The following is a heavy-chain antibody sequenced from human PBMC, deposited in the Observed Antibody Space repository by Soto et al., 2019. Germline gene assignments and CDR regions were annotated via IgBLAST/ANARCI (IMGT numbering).Heavy chain of an antibody. CDR3: AREQRWLRHGYSDY. J-gene: IGHJ4*02. CDR2: IGDSSTYI. Sequence: EVQLVEPGGGLVKPGGSLRLSCAASGFSFSSHSMNWVRQAPGKGLEWVSSIGDSSTYIYYADSVKGRFTSSRDNAKNSLYLQMNSLRAEDTAVYYCAREQRWLRHGYSDYWGQGTLVTVSS. V-gene: IGHV3-21*01. CDR1: GFSFSSHS. D-gene: IGHD3-22*01.